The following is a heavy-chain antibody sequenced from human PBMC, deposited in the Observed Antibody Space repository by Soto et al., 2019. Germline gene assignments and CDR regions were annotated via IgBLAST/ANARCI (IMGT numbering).Heavy chain of an antibody. V-gene: IGHV3-23*01. J-gene: IGHJ4*02. D-gene: IGHD1-26*01. CDR2: ISGSGGST. Sequence: EVQLLESGGGLVQPWGSLRLSCAASGFTFSSYAMSWVRQAPGKGLEWVSAISGSGGSTYDADSVKSRFTISRHNSKNALYLQMKSRRADAPAVYYCPNVRGGAVGPFAYSGQGTMVAVS. CDR3: PNVRGGAVGPFAY. CDR1: GFTFSSYA.